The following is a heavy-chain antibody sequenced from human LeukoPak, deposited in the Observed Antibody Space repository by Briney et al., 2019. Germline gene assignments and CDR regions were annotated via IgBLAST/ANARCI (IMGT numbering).Heavy chain of an antibody. Sequence: GGSLRLSCAASGLTFRNVWMSWVRQAPGKGLEWVGRIKRKTDGETTHYAAPVKGRFTISRDDSKNTLYLQMKSLEIEDTAVYYCTTLGGGAAPDWGQGTLVTVSS. J-gene: IGHJ4*02. CDR3: TTLGGGAAPD. CDR2: IKRKTDGETT. CDR1: GLTFRNVW. D-gene: IGHD3-16*01. V-gene: IGHV3-15*01.